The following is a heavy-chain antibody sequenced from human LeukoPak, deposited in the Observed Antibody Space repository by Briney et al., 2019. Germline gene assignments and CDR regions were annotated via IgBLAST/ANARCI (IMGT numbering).Heavy chain of an antibody. D-gene: IGHD1-26*01. J-gene: IGHJ4*02. CDR3: QGGRF. CDR2: IKSKTEGGTT. V-gene: IGHV3-15*01. CDR1: GFTFTNAW. Sequence: GGSLRLSCSASGFTFTNAWMSWVRQAPGKGLEWVGRIKSKTEGGTTDNAAPGKGKYSNTREDTKNTLYLQMNSLKSEDTAVYYCQGGRFWGQGTLVTVSS.